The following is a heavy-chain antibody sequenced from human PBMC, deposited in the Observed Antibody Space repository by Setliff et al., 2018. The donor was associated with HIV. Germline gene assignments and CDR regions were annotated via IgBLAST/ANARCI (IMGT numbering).Heavy chain of an antibody. D-gene: IGHD2-15*01. CDR1: GFTFDSYS. Sequence: GGSLRLSCATSGFTFDSYSIIWVRQAPGKGLEWVSYISGLGGGTIYYADSVRGRFTISRDNAEKSVYLQMNSLRAEDTAVYYCARAGVVEGYYYYYMDAWGKGTTVTVSS. J-gene: IGHJ6*03. CDR2: ISGLGGGTI. V-gene: IGHV3-48*01. CDR3: ARAGVVEGYYYYYMDA.